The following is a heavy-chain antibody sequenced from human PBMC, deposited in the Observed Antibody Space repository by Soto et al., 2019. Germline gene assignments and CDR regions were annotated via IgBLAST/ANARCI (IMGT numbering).Heavy chain of an antibody. CDR1: VFTFNNYA. J-gene: IGHJ4*02. V-gene: IGHV3-23*01. CDR3: AKGRGGSGSLTPRVDF. CDR2: ISGGGDTT. Sequence: EVQLLESGGGLVQPGASLRLSCAASVFTFNNYAMTWVRQAPGKGLEWVSAISGGGDTTSYADSVKGRFTVSRDGSKNTLYLQMSSLRAEDTALYYCAKGRGGSGSLTPRVDFWGQGTLVTVSS. D-gene: IGHD3-10*01.